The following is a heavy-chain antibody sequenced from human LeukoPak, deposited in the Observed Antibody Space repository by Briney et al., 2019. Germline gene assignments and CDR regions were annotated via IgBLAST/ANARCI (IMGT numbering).Heavy chain of an antibody. CDR1: GFTFDDYA. Sequence: PGRSLRLSCAASGFTFDDYAMHWVRQAPGKGLEWVSGISWNSGSIGYADSVKGRFTISRDNAKNSLDLQMNTLRAEDTAVYYCARRKLTYYYGMDVWGQGTTVTVSS. V-gene: IGHV3-9*01. CDR3: ARRKLTYYYGMDV. J-gene: IGHJ6*02. D-gene: IGHD1-7*01. CDR2: ISWNSGSI.